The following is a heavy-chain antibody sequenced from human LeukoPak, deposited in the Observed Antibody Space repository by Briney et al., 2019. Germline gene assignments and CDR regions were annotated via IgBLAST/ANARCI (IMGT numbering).Heavy chain of an antibody. D-gene: IGHD6-13*01. CDR1: GGSISSGSYY. J-gene: IGHJ4*02. V-gene: IGHV4-61*02. Sequence: SETLSLTCTVSGGSISSGSYYWSWIRQPAGKGLEWIGRIYTSGSTNYNPSLKSRVTISVDTSKNQFSLKLSSVTAADTAVYYCARVTGYMVEDYFDSWGQGTLVTVSS. CDR2: IYTSGST. CDR3: ARVTGYMVEDYFDS.